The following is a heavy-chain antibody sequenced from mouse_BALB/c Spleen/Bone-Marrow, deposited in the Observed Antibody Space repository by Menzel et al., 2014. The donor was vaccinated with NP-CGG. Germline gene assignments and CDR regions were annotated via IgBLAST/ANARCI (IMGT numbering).Heavy chain of an antibody. D-gene: IGHD2-3*01. V-gene: IGHV3-6*02. CDR2: ISYDGSN. CDR1: GYSITSGYY. CDR3: ARDWDGYYFDY. J-gene: IGHJ2*01. Sequence: DVKLVESGPGLVKPSQSLSLTCSVTGYSITSGYYWNWIRQFPGNKLEWMGYISYDGSNNYNPSLKNRISITRDASKNQFFLKLNSVTTEDTATYYCARDWDGYYFDYWGQGTTPTVSS.